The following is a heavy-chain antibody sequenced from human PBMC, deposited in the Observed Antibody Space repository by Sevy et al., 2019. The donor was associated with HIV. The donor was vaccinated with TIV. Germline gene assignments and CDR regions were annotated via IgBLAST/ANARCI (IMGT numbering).Heavy chain of an antibody. D-gene: IGHD3-22*01. CDR1: GFTFSSYW. CDR3: ARVFPYDSSGYPPYFQH. CDR2: IKQDGSEK. Sequence: GGSLRLSCAASGFTFSSYWMSWVRQAPGKGLEWVANIKQDGSEKYYVHSVKGRFTISRDNAKNSLYLQMNSLRAEDTAVYYCARVFPYDSSGYPPYFQHWGQGTLVTVSS. J-gene: IGHJ1*01. V-gene: IGHV3-7*01.